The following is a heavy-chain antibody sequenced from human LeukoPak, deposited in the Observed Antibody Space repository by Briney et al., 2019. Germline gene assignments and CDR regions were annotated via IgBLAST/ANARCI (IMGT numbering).Heavy chain of an antibody. D-gene: IGHD6-13*01. J-gene: IGHJ6*03. CDR2: IRSKAYGGTT. V-gene: IGHV3-49*03. CDR1: GFTFGDYA. CDR3: TRVSSSWYVGYYYYYMDV. Sequence: GGSLRLSCTASGFTFGDYAMSWFRQAPGKGLEWVGFIRSKAYGGTTEYAASVKGRFTISRDDSKSIAYLQMNSLKTEDTAVYYCTRVSSSWYVGYYYYYMDVWGKGTTVTVSS.